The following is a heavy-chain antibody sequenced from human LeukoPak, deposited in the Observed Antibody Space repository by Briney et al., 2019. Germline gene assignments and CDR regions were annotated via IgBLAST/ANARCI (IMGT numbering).Heavy chain of an antibody. V-gene: IGHV4-59*01. D-gene: IGHD3-22*01. CDR2: IYYSGST. CDR1: GGSISSYS. J-gene: IGHJ4*02. Sequence: SETLSLTCTVSGGSISSYSWSWIRQPPGKGLEWIGYIYYSGSTNYNPSPKSRVTISVDTPKNQFSLKLSSVTAADTAVYYCARGGSGYIFDYWGQGTLVTVSS. CDR3: ARGGSGYIFDY.